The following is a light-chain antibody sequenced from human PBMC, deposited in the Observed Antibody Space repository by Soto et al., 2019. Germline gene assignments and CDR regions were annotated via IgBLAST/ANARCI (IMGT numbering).Light chain of an antibody. CDR2: DVS. J-gene: IGLJ1*01. CDR1: SSDVGGYNY. V-gene: IGLV2-14*03. Sequence: QSALTQPASVSGSPGQSITISCTGTSSDVGGYNYVSWYQQLPGKAPKLMIYDVSDRPSGVSNRFSASKSGNTASLTISGLQAEDEADYDCSSYRSSSTLYVFGTGTKLTVL. CDR3: SSYRSSSTLYV.